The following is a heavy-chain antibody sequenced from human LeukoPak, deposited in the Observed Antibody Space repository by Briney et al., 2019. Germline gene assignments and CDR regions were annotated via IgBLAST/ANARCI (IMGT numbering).Heavy chain of an antibody. CDR1: GATINSNY. CDR3: TTVGILWFGELYVEGY. J-gene: IGHJ4*02. D-gene: IGHD3-10*01. Sequence: GGSLRLSCVVSGATINSNYMSWVRQAPGKGLEWVGRIKSKTDGGTTDYAAPVKGRFTISRDDSKNTLYLQMNSLKTEDTAVYYCTTVGILWFGELYVEGYWGQGTLVTVSS. V-gene: IGHV3-15*01. CDR2: IKSKTDGGTT.